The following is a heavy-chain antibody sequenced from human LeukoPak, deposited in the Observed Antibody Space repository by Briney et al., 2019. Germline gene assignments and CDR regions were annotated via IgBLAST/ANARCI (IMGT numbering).Heavy chain of an antibody. CDR2: ITGSSSYI. J-gene: IGHJ4*02. CDR1: GFTFSSYS. CDR3: ARDRGHNWNDVGYFDY. D-gene: IGHD1-20*01. Sequence: GGSLRLSCAASGFTFSSYSMNWVRQAPGKGLEWVSSITGSSSYIYYADSLKGRFTISRDNAKNSLYLQMNSLRAEDTAVYYCARDRGHNWNDVGYFDYWGQGTLVTVSS. V-gene: IGHV3-21*01.